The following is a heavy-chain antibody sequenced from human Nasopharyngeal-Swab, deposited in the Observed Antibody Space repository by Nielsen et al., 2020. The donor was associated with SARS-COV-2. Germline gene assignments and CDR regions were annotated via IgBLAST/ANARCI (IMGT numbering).Heavy chain of an antibody. CDR3: ARAGALDTTIEH. CDR1: GIFVSGNY. CDR2: VYSGGST. D-gene: IGHD3-3*01. Sequence: GESLKISCAASGIFVSGNYMNWVRQAPGMGLEWVSVVYSGGSTFYADSVKGRFTISRDNSKTTLFLQMTSLRSEDTAVYYCARAGALDTTIEHWGQGNLVTVSS. J-gene: IGHJ1*01. V-gene: IGHV3-53*05.